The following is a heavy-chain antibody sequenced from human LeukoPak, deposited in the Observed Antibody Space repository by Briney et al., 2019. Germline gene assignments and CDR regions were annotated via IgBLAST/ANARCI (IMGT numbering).Heavy chain of an antibody. CDR2: IYPCDSDT. V-gene: IGHV5-51*01. CDR1: GYSFTSYW. Sequence: GESLKISCKGSGYSFTSYWIGWVRQMPGKGLEWMGVIYPCDSDTRYSPSFQGQVTISADKSISTAYLKWSSLKASDTAMYYCARHRSRTTVVTPNYFDYWGQGTLVTVSS. D-gene: IGHD4-23*01. CDR3: ARHRSRTTVVTPNYFDY. J-gene: IGHJ4*02.